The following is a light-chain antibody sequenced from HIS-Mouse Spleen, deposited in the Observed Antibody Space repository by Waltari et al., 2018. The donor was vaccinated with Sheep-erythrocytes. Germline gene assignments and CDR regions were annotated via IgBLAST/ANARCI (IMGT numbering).Light chain of an antibody. CDR2: QVS. CDR1: SSDVGGYNS. V-gene: IGLV2-14*01. J-gene: IGLJ3*02. Sequence: QSALTQPASVSGSPGQSITISCTGTSSDVGGYNSVSWYQPHPGKAPKLMIYQVSNRPSGVSNRFSGSKSGNTASLTISGLQAEDEADYYCSSYTSSSTWVFGGGTKLTVL. CDR3: SSYTSSSTWV.